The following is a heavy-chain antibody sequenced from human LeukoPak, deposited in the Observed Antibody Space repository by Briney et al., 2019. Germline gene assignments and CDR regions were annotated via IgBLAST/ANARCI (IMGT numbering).Heavy chain of an antibody. CDR3: ARLHYYDSSGYYPHFYYYYGMDV. CDR1: GGTFSRYA. V-gene: IGHV1-69*04. D-gene: IGHD3-22*01. J-gene: IGHJ6*02. Sequence: ASVKVSCKASGGTFSRYAISWVRQAPGQGLEWMGRIIPILGIANYVQKFQGRVTITADKSTSTAYMELSSLRSEDTAVYYCARLHYYDSSGYYPHFYYYYGMDVWGQGTTVTVSS. CDR2: IIPILGIA.